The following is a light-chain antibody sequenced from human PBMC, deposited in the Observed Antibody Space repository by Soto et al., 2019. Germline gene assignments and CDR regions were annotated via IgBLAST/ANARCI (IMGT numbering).Light chain of an antibody. CDR2: EVS. V-gene: IGLV2-8*01. Sequence: QSVLTQPPSASGSPGQSVTISCTGTSSDVGGYNYVSWYQQHPGKAPKLMIYEVSKRPSGVPDRFSGSKSGNTASLTVSGLQAEDEADYYCSSYAGSNYVFGTGTMVTVL. CDR3: SSYAGSNYV. CDR1: SSDVGGYNY. J-gene: IGLJ1*01.